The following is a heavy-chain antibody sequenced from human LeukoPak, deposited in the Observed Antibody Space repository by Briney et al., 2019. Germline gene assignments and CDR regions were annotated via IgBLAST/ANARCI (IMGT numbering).Heavy chain of an antibody. J-gene: IGHJ4*02. CDR2: IYYSGST. D-gene: IGHD2-15*01. V-gene: IGHV4-39*01. CDR1: GGSISSSSYY. Sequence: SETLSLTCTVSGGSISSSSYYWGWIRPPPGKGLEWIGSIYYSGSTYYNPSLKSRVTISVDTPKNQFSLKLSSVTAADTAVYYCASRIPDCSGGSCYSTFWDYWGQGTLVTVSS. CDR3: ASRIPDCSGGSCYSTFWDY.